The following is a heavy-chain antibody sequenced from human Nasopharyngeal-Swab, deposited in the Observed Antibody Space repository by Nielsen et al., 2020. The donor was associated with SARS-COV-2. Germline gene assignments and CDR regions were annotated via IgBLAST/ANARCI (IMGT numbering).Heavy chain of an antibody. CDR2: FDPEDGET. J-gene: IGHJ4*02. V-gene: IGHV1-24*01. D-gene: IGHD5-18*01. Sequence: ASVKVSCKVSGYTLTELSMHWVRQAPGKGLEWMGGFDPEDGETIYAQKFQGRVTMTEDTSTDTAYMELSSLRSEDTAVYYCAATAGYSYGFLGDYWGQGTLVTVSS. CDR3: AATAGYSYGFLGDY. CDR1: GYTLTELS.